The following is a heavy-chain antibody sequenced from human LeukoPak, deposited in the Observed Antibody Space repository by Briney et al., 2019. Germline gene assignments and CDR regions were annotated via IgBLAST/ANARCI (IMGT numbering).Heavy chain of an antibody. J-gene: IGHJ6*03. CDR2: IRYDGSNK. Sequence: SGGSLRLSCATSGFTFSRYGIHWVRQAPGKGLEWVAFIRYDGSNKYYADSVKGRFTISRDNSKNTLYLQMNSLTAEDTAVYYCAEDACVGNCYYYYYMDVWGKGTTVTMSS. V-gene: IGHV3-30*02. CDR1: GFTFSRYG. CDR3: AEDACVGNCYYYYYMDV. D-gene: IGHD4-23*01.